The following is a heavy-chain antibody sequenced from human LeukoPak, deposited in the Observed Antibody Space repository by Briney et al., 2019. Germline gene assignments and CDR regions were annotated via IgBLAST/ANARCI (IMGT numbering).Heavy chain of an antibody. CDR3: ARVPVKGEPNYWFDP. J-gene: IGHJ5*02. D-gene: IGHD1-14*01. V-gene: IGHV1-2*02. Sequence: ASVKVSCKASGGTFSSYAISWVRQAPGQGLEWMGWINPNSGGTNYAQKFQGRVTMTRDTSISTAYMELSRLRSDDTAVYYCARVPVKGEPNYWFDPWGQGTLVTVSS. CDR1: GGTFSSYA. CDR2: INPNSGGT.